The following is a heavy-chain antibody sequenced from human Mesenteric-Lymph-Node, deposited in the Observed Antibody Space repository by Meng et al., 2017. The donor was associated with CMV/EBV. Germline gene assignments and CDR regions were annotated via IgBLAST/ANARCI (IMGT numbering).Heavy chain of an antibody. D-gene: IGHD5-12*01. CDR3: VRGSGYDSFMDH. V-gene: IGHV1-3*01. CDR2: INAGDAKT. Sequence: SGKASGYTFTSYGMHWVRQAHGQSLEWMGWINAGDAKTKYSQKFQGRVTITRDTSASTAYMELSSLRSEDTAVYYCVRGSGYDSFMDHWGQGILVTVSS. J-gene: IGHJ4*02. CDR1: GYTFTSYG.